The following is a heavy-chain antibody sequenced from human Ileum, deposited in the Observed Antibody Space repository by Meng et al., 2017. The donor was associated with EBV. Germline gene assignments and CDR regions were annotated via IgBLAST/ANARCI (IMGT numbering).Heavy chain of an antibody. D-gene: IGHD6-19*01. J-gene: IGHJ4*02. CDR2: ISCYNGDT. CDR1: GYTFTPHG. CDR3: ARDPSNTSGRYAYFDY. V-gene: IGHV1-18*01. Sequence: QLQLVQSGAEVKKPGASVRVACKASGYTFTPHGISWIRQAPGQGLEWMGWISCYNGDTNCAQKLQGRVTMTTDTSTNTAYMDLRGLRSDDTAVYYCARDPSNTSGRYAYFDYWGQGTLVTVSS.